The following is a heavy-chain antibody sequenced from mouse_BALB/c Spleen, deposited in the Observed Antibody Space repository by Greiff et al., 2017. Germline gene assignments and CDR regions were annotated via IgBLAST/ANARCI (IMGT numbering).Heavy chain of an antibody. V-gene: IGHV2-9*02. CDR3: ARDYYYGSRGGYFDV. D-gene: IGHD1-1*01. CDR1: GFSLTSYG. CDR2: IWAGGST. J-gene: IGHJ1*01. Sequence: VQLKESGPGLVAPSQTLSITCTVSGFSLTSYGVHWVRQPPGKGLEWLGVIWAGGSTNYNSAHMYRLSISKDNSKSQVFLKMNSLQTDDTAMDYCARDYYYGSRGGYFDVWGAGTTVTVSS.